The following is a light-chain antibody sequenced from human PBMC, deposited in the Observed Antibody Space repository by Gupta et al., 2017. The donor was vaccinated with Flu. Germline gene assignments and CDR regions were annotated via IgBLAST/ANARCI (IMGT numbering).Light chain of an antibody. CDR1: SSNIGAGYD. Sequence: QSVLPQPPSVPGAPGQRVTIPRTGRSSNIGAGYDVHMYQQFPGSAPKVLIYGYTNRPSGVPVRFSASKSGTSASLVITRLQAEDEADYYCQSHDSSLSGSVFGGGTKLTVL. V-gene: IGLV1-40*01. CDR2: GYT. CDR3: QSHDSSLSGSV. J-gene: IGLJ2*01.